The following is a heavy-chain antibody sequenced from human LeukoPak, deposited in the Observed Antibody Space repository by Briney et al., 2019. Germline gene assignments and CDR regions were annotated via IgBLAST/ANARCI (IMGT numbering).Heavy chain of an antibody. CDR3: AKDSSNYVWGSYRYYGLDY. V-gene: IGHV3-9*01. J-gene: IGHJ4*02. CDR1: GFTFDDYA. CDR2: ISWNSGSI. Sequence: GGSLRLSCAASGFTFDDYAMHWVRQAPGKGLEWVSGISWNSGSIGYADSVKGRFTISRDNAKNSLYLQMNSLRAEDTALYYCAKDSSNYVWGSYRYYGLDYWGQGTLSPSPQ. D-gene: IGHD3-16*02.